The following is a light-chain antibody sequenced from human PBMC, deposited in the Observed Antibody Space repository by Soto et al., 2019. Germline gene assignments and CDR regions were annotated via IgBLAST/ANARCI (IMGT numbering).Light chain of an antibody. CDR2: AAS. V-gene: IGKV1-9*01. CDR1: QGISSY. J-gene: IGKJ3*01. Sequence: DIPLTQSPSFLSASVGDRVTITCRASQGISSYLAWYQQKPGKAPKLLIYAASTLQSGVPSRFSGSGSGTEFPLTISSLQPEDFAPYYCQQRNSYPFTFGHGTKVDIK. CDR3: QQRNSYPFT.